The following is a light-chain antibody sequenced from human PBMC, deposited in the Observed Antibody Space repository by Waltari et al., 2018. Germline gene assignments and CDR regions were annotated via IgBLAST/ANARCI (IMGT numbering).Light chain of an antibody. CDR2: EVT. Sequence: QSALTQPASVSGSPGQSITISCTGTSSDIGAYNYVSWYQQHPGKAPKLLVSEVTNRPSGVPDRFSGSKSGTTASLRISGLQAEDEADYYCSSYRSRNTPVLFGGGTTLTVV. V-gene: IGLV2-14*01. J-gene: IGLJ3*02. CDR3: SSYRSRNTPVL. CDR1: SSDIGAYNY.